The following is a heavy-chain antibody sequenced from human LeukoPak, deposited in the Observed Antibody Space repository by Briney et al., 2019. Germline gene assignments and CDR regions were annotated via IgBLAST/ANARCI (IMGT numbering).Heavy chain of an antibody. V-gene: IGHV3-30*04. Sequence: GRSLRLSCAASGFTFSSHAMHWVRQAPGKGLEWVAVISYDGSNKYYADSVKGRFTISRDNSKNTLYLQMNSLRAEDTAVYYCARESGFGELLFDYWGQGTLVTVSS. D-gene: IGHD3-10*01. J-gene: IGHJ4*02. CDR3: ARESGFGELLFDY. CDR2: ISYDGSNK. CDR1: GFTFSSHA.